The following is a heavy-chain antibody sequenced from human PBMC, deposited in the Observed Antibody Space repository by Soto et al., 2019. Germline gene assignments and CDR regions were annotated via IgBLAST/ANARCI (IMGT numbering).Heavy chain of an antibody. CDR3: ARDLEYYDILTGYFFPQYYFDY. CDR2: IWYDGSNK. CDR1: GFTFSSYG. V-gene: IGHV3-33*01. J-gene: IGHJ4*02. D-gene: IGHD3-9*01. Sequence: GGSLRLSCAASGFTFSSYGMHWVRQAPGKGLEWVAVIWYDGSNKYYADSVKGRFTISRDNSKNTLYLQMNSLRAEDTAVYYCARDLEYYDILTGYFFPQYYFDYWGQGTLVTVSS.